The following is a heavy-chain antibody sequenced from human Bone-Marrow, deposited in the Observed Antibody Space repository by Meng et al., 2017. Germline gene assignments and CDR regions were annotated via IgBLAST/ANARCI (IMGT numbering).Heavy chain of an antibody. CDR2: ITSSSSYI. D-gene: IGHD3-10*01. J-gene: IGHJ6*02. CDR3: ARGFGELFYYYYGMDV. Sequence: GESLKISCAASGFTFISYSMNWVRQAPGKGLEWVSSITSSSSYIYYADSVKGRFTVSRDNAKNSLYLQMNSLRAEDTAVYYCARGFGELFYYYYGMDVWGQGTTVTVSS. V-gene: IGHV3-21*01. CDR1: GFTFISYS.